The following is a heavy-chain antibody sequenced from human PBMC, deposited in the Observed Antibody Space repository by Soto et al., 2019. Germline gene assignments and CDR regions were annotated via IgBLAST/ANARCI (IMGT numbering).Heavy chain of an antibody. CDR1: NGSIGTYY. J-gene: IGHJ5*02. CDR3: VRDYLLTGFDT. CDR2: VYYSGST. D-gene: IGHD3-9*01. V-gene: IGHV4-59*01. Sequence: SETLSLTCTVSNGSIGTYYWTWVRQPPGKGLEWIGYVYYSGSTNYNPSLKSRVGMSIDTSKNQFSLEQKSVTAADTATYFCVRDYLLTGFDTWGQGTLVTVSS.